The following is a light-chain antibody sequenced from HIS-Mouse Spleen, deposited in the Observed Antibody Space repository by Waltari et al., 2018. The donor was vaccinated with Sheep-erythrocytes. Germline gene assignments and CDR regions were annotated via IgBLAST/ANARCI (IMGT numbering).Light chain of an antibody. V-gene: IGLV2-8*01. CDR1: SSYVGGYNY. CDR2: EVS. J-gene: IGLJ3*02. CDR3: SSYAGSNNWV. Sequence: QSALTQPPSASGSPGQSVTISCTATSSYVGGYNYVAWYQQHPGKAPKRMIYEVSKRPSGVPDRFSGSKSGNTASLTVAGLQAEDEADYYCSSYAGSNNWVFGGGTKLTVL.